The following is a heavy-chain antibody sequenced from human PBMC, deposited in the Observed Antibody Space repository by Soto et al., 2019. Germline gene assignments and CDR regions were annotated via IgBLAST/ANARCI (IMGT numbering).Heavy chain of an antibody. V-gene: IGHV4-34*01. CDR1: GGSFSGYY. Sequence: SETLSLTCAVYGGSFSGYYWSWIRQPPGKGLEWIGEINHSGSTNYNPSLKSRVTISVDTSKNQFSLKLSSVTAADTAVYYCARSDNTIFGVAQVSFMDVWGKGTTVTVSS. D-gene: IGHD3-3*01. J-gene: IGHJ6*03. CDR2: INHSGST. CDR3: ARSDNTIFGVAQVSFMDV.